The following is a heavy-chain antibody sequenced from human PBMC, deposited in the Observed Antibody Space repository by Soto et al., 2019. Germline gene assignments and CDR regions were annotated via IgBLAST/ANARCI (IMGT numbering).Heavy chain of an antibody. CDR3: ATSRDIVVVPAAMPSS. CDR2: ISYDGSNK. V-gene: IGHV3-30*03. CDR1: GFTFSSYG. J-gene: IGHJ5*02. D-gene: IGHD2-2*01. Sequence: QVQLVESGGGVVQPGRSLRLSCAASGFTFSSYGMHWVRQAPGKGLEWVAVISYDGSNKYYADSVKGRFPISRDNSKNTLYLQMKSLRAEDTAVYYCATSRDIVVVPAAMPSSWGQGTLVTVSS.